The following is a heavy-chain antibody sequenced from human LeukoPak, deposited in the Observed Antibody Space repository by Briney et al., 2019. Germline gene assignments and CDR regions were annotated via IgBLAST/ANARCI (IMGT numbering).Heavy chain of an antibody. J-gene: IGHJ6*02. CDR2: IYYSGST. Sequence: PSETLSLTCTVSGDSISNFYWTWIRQPPGKGPEWIGYIYYSGSTNYNPSLNSRVIISVDTSKNQFSLKLNSVIAADTAVYYCARAKVGPTRYYGMDVWGQGTTVTVSS. CDR3: ARAKVGPTRYYGMDV. D-gene: IGHD1-26*01. CDR1: GDSISNFY. V-gene: IGHV4-59*01.